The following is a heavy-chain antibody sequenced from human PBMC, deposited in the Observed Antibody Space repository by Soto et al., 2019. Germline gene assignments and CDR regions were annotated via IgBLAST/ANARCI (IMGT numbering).Heavy chain of an antibody. CDR2: ISAFNGDT. CDR1: GYTFTSYG. Sequence: QVQLVQSGTEVKKSGASVNVSCKAFGYTFTSYGFSWARQVPGQGLEWLGWISAFNGDTQYAQTMKGRLTVTTDTSKTPVHMELRSLTPADTAVYYCTREAGWQRMVPYDWGQGTLVTVS. CDR3: TREAGWQRMVPYD. J-gene: IGHJ4*02. V-gene: IGHV1-18*04. D-gene: IGHD6-25*01.